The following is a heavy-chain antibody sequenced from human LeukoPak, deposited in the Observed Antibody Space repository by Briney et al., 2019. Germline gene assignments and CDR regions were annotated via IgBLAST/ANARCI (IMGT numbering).Heavy chain of an antibody. D-gene: IGHD6-6*01. CDR1: GGSISSGGYY. Sequence: SQTLSLTCTVPGGSISSGGYYWSWIRQPPGKGLEWIGYIYHSGSTYYNPSLKSRVTISVDRSKNQFSLKLSSVTAADTAVYYCARGYSEYSSSSDAFDIWGQGTMVTVSS. J-gene: IGHJ3*02. V-gene: IGHV4-30-2*01. CDR3: ARGYSEYSSSSDAFDI. CDR2: IYHSGST.